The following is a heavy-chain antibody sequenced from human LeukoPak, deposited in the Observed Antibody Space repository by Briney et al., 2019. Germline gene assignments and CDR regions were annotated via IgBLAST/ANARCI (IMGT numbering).Heavy chain of an antibody. Sequence: SETLSLTCTVSGGSISSGSYYWSWIRQPAGKGLEWIGRIYTSGSTNYNPSLKSRVTISVDTSKNQFSLKLSSVTAADTAVYYCARQAYGNGYSGEYYFDYWGQGTLVTVSS. V-gene: IGHV4-61*02. CDR1: GGSISSGSYY. D-gene: IGHD6-25*01. J-gene: IGHJ4*02. CDR3: ARQAYGNGYSGEYYFDY. CDR2: IYTSGST.